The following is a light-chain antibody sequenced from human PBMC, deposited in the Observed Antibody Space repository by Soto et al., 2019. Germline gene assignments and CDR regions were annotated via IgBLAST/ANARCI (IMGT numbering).Light chain of an antibody. V-gene: IGLV2-23*01. J-gene: IGLJ3*02. CDR1: TYGFETYNQ. Sequence: QSALTQPASMSGSPGQSITISCSGTTYGFETYNQVSWYQQHPGKAPKILIYEGSKRPSGVSNRFSGSKSGNTASLTISGLQAEDEADYFCQSYDNSLSGSWVFGGGTKLTVL. CDR3: QSYDNSLSGSWV. CDR2: EGS.